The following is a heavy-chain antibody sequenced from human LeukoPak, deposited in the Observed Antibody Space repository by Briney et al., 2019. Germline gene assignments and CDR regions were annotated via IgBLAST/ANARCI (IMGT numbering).Heavy chain of an antibody. J-gene: IGHJ4*02. Sequence: GGSLRLSCAASGFTFSAYWMSWVRQAPGKGLEWVANIKQDGSEEYYVDSVRGRITISRDNAKDSLYLQMNSLRAEDTAVYYCARDLGEHIDYFDQWGQGTLVTVSS. CDR3: ARDLGEHIDYFDQ. D-gene: IGHD3-16*01. CDR2: IKQDGSEE. V-gene: IGHV3-7*01. CDR1: GFTFSAYW.